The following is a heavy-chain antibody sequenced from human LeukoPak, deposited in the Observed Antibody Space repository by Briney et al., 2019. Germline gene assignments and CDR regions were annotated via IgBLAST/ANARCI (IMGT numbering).Heavy chain of an antibody. CDR1: GGTFSSYA. D-gene: IGHD1-26*01. J-gene: IGHJ5*02. CDR3: ARDLPLVGAPRFDP. CDR2: IIPIFGTA. V-gene: IGHV1-69*13. Sequence: SVKVSCKASGGTFSSYAISWVRQAPGQGLEWMGGIIPIFGTANYAQKFQGGVTITADESTSTAYMELSSLRSEDTAVYYCARDLPLVGAPRFDPWGQGTLVTVSS.